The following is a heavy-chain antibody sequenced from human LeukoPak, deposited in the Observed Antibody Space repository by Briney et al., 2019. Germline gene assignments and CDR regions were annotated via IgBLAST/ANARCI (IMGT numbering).Heavy chain of an antibody. D-gene: IGHD3-22*01. Sequence: GGSLRLSCAVSGFTFSNGWMSWVRQAPGKGLEWVGRIKSKRDGGTTDYAAPVNGRFTISRDDSKNTLYLQMNSLKTEDTAVYYCTTEYYYDSSGLFDYWGQGTLVTVSS. J-gene: IGHJ4*02. CDR2: IKSKRDGGTT. CDR1: GFTFSNGW. CDR3: TTEYYYDSSGLFDY. V-gene: IGHV3-15*01.